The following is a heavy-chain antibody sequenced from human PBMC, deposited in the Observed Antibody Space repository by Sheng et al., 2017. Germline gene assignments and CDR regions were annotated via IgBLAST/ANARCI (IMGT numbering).Heavy chain of an antibody. D-gene: IGHD3-16*01. CDR1: GFIFDDYA. V-gene: IGHV3-43D*03. J-gene: IGHJ6*02. Sequence: EVQLVESGGAVVQPGGSLRLSCATSGFIFDDYAMHWVRQTPGKGLEWVSFISWDGGSTHYSDSVKGRFTISRDNSKKSLYLQMSSLRPDDTALYFCAKDLRTFFYVWYVWGPGTTV. CDR2: ISWDGGST. CDR3: AKDLRTFFYVWYV.